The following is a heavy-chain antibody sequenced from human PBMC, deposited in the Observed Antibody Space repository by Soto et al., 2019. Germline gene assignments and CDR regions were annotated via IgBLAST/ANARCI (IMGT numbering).Heavy chain of an antibody. D-gene: IGHD1-1*01. CDR2: IYATGTT. J-gene: IGHJ5*02. CDR3: VRDGTKTLRDWFDP. V-gene: IGHV4-4*07. Sequence: PSETLSLTCTVSGAAISGFYWSWIRKSAGKGLEWIGRIYATGTTDYNPSLKSRVMMSVDTSKKQFSLKLRSVTAADTAVYYCVRDGTKTLRDWFDPWGQGISVTVSS. CDR1: GAAISGFY.